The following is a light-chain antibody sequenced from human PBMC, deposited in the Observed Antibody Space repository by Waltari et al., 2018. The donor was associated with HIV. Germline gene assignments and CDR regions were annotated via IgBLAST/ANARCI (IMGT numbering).Light chain of an antibody. CDR3: QSVDSSLSVV. J-gene: IGLJ3*02. CDR1: STNIGAGYD. V-gene: IGLV1-40*01. CDR2: SNN. Sequence: QSVLTQPPSVSGAPGQRVTISCTGSSTNIGAGYDVHWYQQLPGTAPKLLIYSNNNRPAGVPDRFAGSKSGTSACLAITGLQAEDEADYYCQSVDSSLSVVFGGGTKLTVL.